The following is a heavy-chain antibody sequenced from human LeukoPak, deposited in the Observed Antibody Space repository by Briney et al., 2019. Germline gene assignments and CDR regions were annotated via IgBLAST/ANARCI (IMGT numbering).Heavy chain of an antibody. J-gene: IGHJ6*03. D-gene: IGHD3-10*01. CDR1: GFTFSDSF. CDR3: ASGSGSYRTPYYYMDV. V-gene: IGHV3-53*01. Sequence: GGSLRLSCAASGFTFSDSFMSWVRQAPGKGLEWVSVIYSGGSTYYADSVKGRFTISRDNSKNTLYLQMNSLRAEDTAVYYCASGSGSYRTPYYYMDVWGTGTTVTVSS. CDR2: IYSGGST.